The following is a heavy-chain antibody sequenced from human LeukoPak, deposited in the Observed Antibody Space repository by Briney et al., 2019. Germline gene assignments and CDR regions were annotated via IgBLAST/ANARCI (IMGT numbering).Heavy chain of an antibody. CDR3: ARHVRGPMLSSSPLYYFDY. Sequence: SETLSLTCTVSGGSISSSGYYWGWIRQPPGKGLEWIGSIYYSGSTYYNPSLKSRVTISVDTSKNQFSLKLSSVTAADTAVYYCARHVRGPMLSSSPLYYFDYWGQGTLVTVSS. V-gene: IGHV4-39*01. J-gene: IGHJ4*02. D-gene: IGHD6-13*01. CDR1: GGSISSSGYY. CDR2: IYYSGST.